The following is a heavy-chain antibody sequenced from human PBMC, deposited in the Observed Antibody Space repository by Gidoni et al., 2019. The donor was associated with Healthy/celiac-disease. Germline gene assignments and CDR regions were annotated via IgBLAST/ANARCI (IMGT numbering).Heavy chain of an antibody. CDR2: IKPIFGKA. CDR1: GGTFRSYA. V-gene: IGHV1-69*01. D-gene: IGHD6-13*01. CDR3: ARDDAGIAAAGTFDY. J-gene: IGHJ4*02. Sequence: QVQLLQSGAEVKKPGSSVTVSCTSSGGTFRSYAISWVRQAPGQGLEWMGGIKPIFGKANYAKKFQGRVKITADESTSTAYMELRSLRSEDTAVDYCARDDAGIAAAGTFDYWGQGTLVTVSS.